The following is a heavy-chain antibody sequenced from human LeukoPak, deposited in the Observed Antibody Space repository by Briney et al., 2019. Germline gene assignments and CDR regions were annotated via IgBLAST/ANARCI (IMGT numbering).Heavy chain of an antibody. J-gene: IGHJ4*02. CDR3: ARGGYGGNPSGLYFDY. Sequence: SETLSLTCAVYGGSFSGYYWSWIRQPPGKGLEWIWEINHSGSTNYNPSLKSRVTISVDTSKNQFSLKLSSVTAADTAVYYCARGGYGGNPSGLYFDYWGQGTLVTVSS. D-gene: IGHD4-23*01. CDR1: GGSFSGYY. V-gene: IGHV4-34*01. CDR2: INHSGST.